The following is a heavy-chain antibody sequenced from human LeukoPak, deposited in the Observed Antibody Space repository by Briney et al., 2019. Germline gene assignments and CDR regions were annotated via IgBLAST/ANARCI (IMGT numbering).Heavy chain of an antibody. D-gene: IGHD2-15*01. V-gene: IGHV1-18*01. CDR3: ARDWRYCSGGSCLYYFDY. CDR1: GYTFTSYG. CDR2: IHTYDGNT. J-gene: IGHJ4*02. Sequence: GASVKVSCKASGYTFTSYGINWVRQAPGQGLEWMEWIHTYDGNTYYAQKLQGRVTMTTDTSTSTAYMELRSLRSDDTAVYYCARDWRYCSGGSCLYYFDYWGQGTLVTVSS.